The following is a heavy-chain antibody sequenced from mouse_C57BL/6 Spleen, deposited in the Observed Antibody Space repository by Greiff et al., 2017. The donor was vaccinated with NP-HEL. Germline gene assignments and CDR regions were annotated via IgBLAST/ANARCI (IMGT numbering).Heavy chain of an antibody. V-gene: IGHV1-76*01. CDR1: GYTFTDYY. J-gene: IGHJ2*01. CDR2: IYPGSGNT. D-gene: IGHD2-3*01. CDR3: ARGDDGYYLYYFDY. Sequence: VQLQQSGAELVRPGASVKLSCKASGYTFTDYYINWVKQRPGQGLEWIARIYPGSGNTYYNEKFKGKATLTAEKYSSTAYMQLSSLTSEDSAVYFCARGDDGYYLYYFDYWGQGTTLTVSS.